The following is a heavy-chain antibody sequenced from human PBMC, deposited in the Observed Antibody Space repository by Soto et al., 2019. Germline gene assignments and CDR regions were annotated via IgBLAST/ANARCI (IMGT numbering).Heavy chain of an antibody. D-gene: IGHD3-3*01. J-gene: IGHJ4*02. CDR1: GFSLTTSGVG. CDR2: IYWDDDK. Sequence: QITLNESGPTVVRPTETLTLTCRFSGFSLTTSGVGVGWIRQSPGKAPEWLALIYWDDDKRYSASLKSRLTITKDTSKNQVVLTVSDLDATDTGTYYCAHRVLRTVFGLVTTTAIYFDFWGQGTPVAVSS. V-gene: IGHV2-5*02. CDR3: AHRVLRTVFGLVTTTAIYFDF.